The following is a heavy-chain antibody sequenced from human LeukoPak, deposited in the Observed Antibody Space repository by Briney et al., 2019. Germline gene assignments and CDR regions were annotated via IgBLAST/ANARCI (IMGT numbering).Heavy chain of an antibody. Sequence: PSDTLSLTCTVSGGSISSYYWSWIRQPPGKGLEWIGYIYYSGSTNYNPSLKSRVTISVDTSKNQFSLKLSSVTAADTAVYYCAREFTSGSYVYWGQGTLVTVSS. CDR2: IYYSGST. CDR1: GGSISSYY. D-gene: IGHD3-10*01. V-gene: IGHV4-59*01. CDR3: AREFTSGSYVY. J-gene: IGHJ4*02.